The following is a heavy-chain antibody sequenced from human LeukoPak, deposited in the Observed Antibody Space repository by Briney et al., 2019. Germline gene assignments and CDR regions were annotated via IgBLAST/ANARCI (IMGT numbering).Heavy chain of an antibody. V-gene: IGHV3-53*01. J-gene: IGHJ4*02. D-gene: IGHD1-26*01. Sequence: GGSLRLSCAASGFTVSSNYMSWVHQAPGKGLEWVSVIYSGGSTYYADSVKGRFTISRDNAKNSLYLQMNSLRAEDTALYYCARAWADPFDYWGQGTLVTVSS. CDR3: ARAWADPFDY. CDR1: GFTVSSNY. CDR2: IYSGGST.